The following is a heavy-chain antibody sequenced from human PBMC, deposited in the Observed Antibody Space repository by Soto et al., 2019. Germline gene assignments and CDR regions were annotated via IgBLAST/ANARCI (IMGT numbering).Heavy chain of an antibody. CDR1: GGTFSSYA. J-gene: IGHJ4*02. D-gene: IGHD2-2*01. CDR3: ARLTSLPAAIIGGDY. Sequence: QVQLVQSGAEVKKPGSSVKVSCKASGGTFSSYAISWVRQAPGQGLEWMGGIIPIFGTANYAQKFQGRVTITADESTSTGYMELSSLRSEDTALYYCARLTSLPAAIIGGDYWGQGTLVTVSS. CDR2: IIPIFGTA. V-gene: IGHV1-69*01.